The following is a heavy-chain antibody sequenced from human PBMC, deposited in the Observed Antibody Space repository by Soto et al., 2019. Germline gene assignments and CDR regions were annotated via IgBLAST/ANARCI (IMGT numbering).Heavy chain of an antibody. CDR3: AKDLSTSSYYYYGMDV. D-gene: IGHD3-16*01. J-gene: IGHJ6*02. CDR1: GFTFSSYG. Sequence: LRLSCAASGFTFSSYGMHWVRQAPGKGLEWVAVISYDGSNKYYADSVKGRFTISRDNSKNTLYLQMNSLRAEDTAVYYCAKDLSTSSYYYYGMDVWGQGTTVTVSS. CDR2: ISYDGSNK. V-gene: IGHV3-30*18.